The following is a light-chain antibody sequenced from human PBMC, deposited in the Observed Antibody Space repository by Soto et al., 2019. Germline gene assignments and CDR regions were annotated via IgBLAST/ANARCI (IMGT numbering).Light chain of an antibody. CDR2: DVS. J-gene: IGLJ1*01. Sequence: QSALTQPRSVSGSPGQSVTISCTGTSSDVGGYNYVSWYQQHPGKAPKLMIYDVSKRPSGVPDRFSGSKSGNTASLTISGLQAEDEADYYCCSYVGTYSDVFGTGNKVTVL. V-gene: IGLV2-11*01. CDR1: SSDVGGYNY. CDR3: CSYVGTYSDV.